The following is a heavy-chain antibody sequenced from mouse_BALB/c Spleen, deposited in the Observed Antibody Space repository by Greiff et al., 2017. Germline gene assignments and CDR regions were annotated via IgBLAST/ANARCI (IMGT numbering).Heavy chain of an antibody. J-gene: IGHJ2*01. V-gene: IGHV2-9*02. CDR2: IWAGGST. D-gene: IGHD1-1*01. Sequence: QVQLQQSGPGLVAPSQSLSITCTVSGFSLTSYGVHWVRQPPGKGLEWLGVIWAGGSTNYNSALMSRLSISKDNSKSQVFLKMNSLQTDDTAMYYCARGDYYGSSYDSFDYWGQGTTLTVSS. CDR1: GFSLTSYG. CDR3: ARGDYYGSSYDSFDY.